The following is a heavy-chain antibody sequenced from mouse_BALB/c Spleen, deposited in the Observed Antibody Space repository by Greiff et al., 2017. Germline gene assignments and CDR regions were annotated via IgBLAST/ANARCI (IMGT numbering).Heavy chain of an antibody. CDR3: TRDRGGDGYYDY. Sequence: DVKLVESGGGLVKPGGSLKLSCAASGFTFSSYTMSWVRQTPEKRLEWVATISSGGSYTYYPDSVKGRFTISRDNAKNTLYLQMSSLKSEDTAMYYCTRDRGGDGYYDYWGQGTTLTVSS. CDR1: GFTFSSYT. J-gene: IGHJ2*01. D-gene: IGHD2-3*01. V-gene: IGHV5-6-4*01. CDR2: ISSGGSYT.